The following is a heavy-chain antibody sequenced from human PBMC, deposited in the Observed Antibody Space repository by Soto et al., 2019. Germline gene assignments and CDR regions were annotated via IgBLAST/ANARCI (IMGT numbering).Heavy chain of an antibody. D-gene: IGHD1-26*01. V-gene: IGHV4-59*01. J-gene: IGHJ4*02. CDR2: ISHTGSP. CDR1: GGCMNSYY. Sequence: SETLSLTCTVSGGCMNSYYWTWIRQSPERGLECIGYISHTGSPNYNPSLKSRLTISVDTSTNQFSLELSSVTAEDTAVYYCARRYGSAIDYWGQGTLVTVSS. CDR3: ARRYGSAIDY.